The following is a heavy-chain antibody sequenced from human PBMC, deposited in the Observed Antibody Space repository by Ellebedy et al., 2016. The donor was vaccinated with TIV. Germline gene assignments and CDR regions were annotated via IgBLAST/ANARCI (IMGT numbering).Heavy chain of an antibody. J-gene: IGHJ4*02. CDR3: AEGRSGWYYFDY. D-gene: IGHD6-19*01. CDR1: GGSFSGYY. CDR2: INQSGST. V-gene: IGHV4-34*01. Sequence: SETLSLTCAVYGGSFSGYYWSWVRQPPGKGLEWIGEINQSGSTNYNPSLKSRFTISVDTSKNQFSLKLSSVTAADTAVYYCAEGRSGWYYFDYWGQGTLVTVFS.